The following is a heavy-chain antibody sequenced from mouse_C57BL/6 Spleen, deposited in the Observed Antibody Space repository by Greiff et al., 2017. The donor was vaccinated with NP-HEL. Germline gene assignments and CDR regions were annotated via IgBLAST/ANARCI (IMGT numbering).Heavy chain of an antibody. Sequence: QVQLQQPGAELVRPGSSVKLSCKASGYTFTSYWMDWVKQRPGQGLEWIGNIYPSDSETHYNQKFKDKATLTVDKSASTAYMQLSSLTSEASAVYYCARQSPGRGYFDVWGTGTTVTVSS. V-gene: IGHV1-61*01. CDR2: IYPSDSET. CDR1: GYTFTSYW. CDR3: ARQSPGRGYFDV. J-gene: IGHJ1*03.